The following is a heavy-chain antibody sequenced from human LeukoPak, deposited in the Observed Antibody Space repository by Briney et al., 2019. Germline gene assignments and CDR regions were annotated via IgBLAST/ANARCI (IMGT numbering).Heavy chain of an antibody. CDR1: GFMLSSNW. CDR2: INENGNQK. V-gene: IGHV3-7*01. J-gene: IGHJ4*02. D-gene: IGHD3-22*01. Sequence: GGSLRLSCAASGFMLSSNWMSWVRQAPGKGLEWVANINENGNQKYYMDSLKGRFTISRDNAKNSLYLQMNSLRAEDTAVYYCAGGEYGYSYYYYDSSGYYYVGYWGQGTLVTVSS. CDR3: AGGEYGYSYYYYDSSGYYYVGY.